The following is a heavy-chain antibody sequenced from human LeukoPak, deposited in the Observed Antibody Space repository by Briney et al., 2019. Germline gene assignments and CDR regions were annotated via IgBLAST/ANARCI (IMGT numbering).Heavy chain of an antibody. CDR1: GFTFGAYF. J-gene: IGHJ2*01. D-gene: IGHD3-3*02. V-gene: IGHV3-64*04. CDR2: ISSNEYDT. Sequence: PGGSLRLSCSASGFTFGAYFMHWVRQAPGKGLQYVSSISSNEYDTYYADSVKGRFTISRDNSKNTLYLQMNSLRAEDTAVYYCARDSTGYWYFDLWGRGTLVSVSS. CDR3: ARDSTGYWYFDL.